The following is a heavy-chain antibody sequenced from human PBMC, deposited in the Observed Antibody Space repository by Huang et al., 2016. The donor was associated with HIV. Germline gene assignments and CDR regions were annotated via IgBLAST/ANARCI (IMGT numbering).Heavy chain of an antibody. CDR3: ARTGSYYYGSGIYHFGDY. CDR2: ISTDDTIK. D-gene: IGHD3-10*01. J-gene: IGHJ4*02. V-gene: IGHV3-30*01. CDR1: GFAFRSFA. Sequence: QVQLVESGGGVVQPGRSLRLSCAGSGFAFRSFAMPWIRQATGKRRQWRARISTDDTIKNYAESGMGRFTISRDNAKGTVYLQMNRLRPEDTAVYSCARTGSYYYGSGIYHFGDYWGQGTLVTVSS.